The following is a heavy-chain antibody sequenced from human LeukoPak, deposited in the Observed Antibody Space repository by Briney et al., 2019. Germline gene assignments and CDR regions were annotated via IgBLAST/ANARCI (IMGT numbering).Heavy chain of an antibody. Sequence: ASVKVSCKASGYTFTSYDIKWVRQATGQGLEWMGWMNPNSGNTGYAQKFQGRVTMTRNTSISTAYMELSSLRSEDTAVYYCARGQTYGLGSRYYFDYWGQGTLVTVSS. CDR2: MNPNSGNT. CDR1: GYTFTSYD. CDR3: ARGQTYGLGSRYYFDY. D-gene: IGHD3-10*01. V-gene: IGHV1-8*01. J-gene: IGHJ4*02.